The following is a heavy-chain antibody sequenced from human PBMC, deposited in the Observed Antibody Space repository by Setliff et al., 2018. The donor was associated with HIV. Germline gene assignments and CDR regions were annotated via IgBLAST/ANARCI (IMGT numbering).Heavy chain of an antibody. V-gene: IGHV4-61*09. D-gene: IGHD6-13*01. CDR3: ARAISAAGIAPFDF. Sequence: SETLSLTCTVSGGSISSGHYYWSWIRQPAGKGLEWIGHIYSSGSTNYNPSLKSRVTISVDTSKNQFSLKLSSVTAADTAVYYCARAISAAGIAPFDFWGQGTLVTVSS. CDR2: IYSSGST. J-gene: IGHJ4*02. CDR1: GGSISSGHYY.